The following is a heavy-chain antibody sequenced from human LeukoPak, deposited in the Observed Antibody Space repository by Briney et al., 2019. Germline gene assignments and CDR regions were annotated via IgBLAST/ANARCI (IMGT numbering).Heavy chain of an antibody. Sequence: SETLSLTCTVSGGSISSYYWSWIRQPAGKGLGWIGRLYTSGSTNYNPSLKSRVTISVDKSKNQFSLKLSSVTAADTAVYYCARALRYCSGGSCYSGYYYYYYMDVWGKGTTVTVSS. D-gene: IGHD2-15*01. CDR3: ARALRYCSGGSCYSGYYYYYYMDV. CDR2: LYTSGST. CDR1: GGSISSYY. V-gene: IGHV4-4*07. J-gene: IGHJ6*03.